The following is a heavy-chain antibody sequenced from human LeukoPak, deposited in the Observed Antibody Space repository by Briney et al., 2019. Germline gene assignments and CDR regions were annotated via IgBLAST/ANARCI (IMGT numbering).Heavy chain of an antibody. CDR1: GFTFDDYA. CDR2: ISWNSGSI. V-gene: IGHV3-9*01. J-gene: IGHJ6*02. CDR3: AKVALKYADYYYGMDV. Sequence: GGSLRLSCAASGFTFDDYAMHWVRQAPGKGLEWVSGISWNSGSIGCADSVKGRFTLSRDNAKNSLYLQMNSLRAEDTALYYCAKVALKYADYYYGMDVWGQGTTVTVSS.